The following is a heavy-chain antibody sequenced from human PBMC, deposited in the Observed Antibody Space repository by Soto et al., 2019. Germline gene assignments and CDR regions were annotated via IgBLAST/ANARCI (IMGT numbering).Heavy chain of an antibody. Sequence: PGGSLRLSCAASGFTFSNAWMSWVRQAAGKGLEWVGRIKSKTDGGTTDYAAPVKGRFTISRDDSKNTLYLQMNSLKTEDTAVYYCTTDGLVVPAAIDYSGQGTLVTVSS. CDR2: IKSKTDGGTT. J-gene: IGHJ4*02. CDR3: TTDGLVVPAAIDY. CDR1: GFTFSNAW. D-gene: IGHD2-2*02. V-gene: IGHV3-15*01.